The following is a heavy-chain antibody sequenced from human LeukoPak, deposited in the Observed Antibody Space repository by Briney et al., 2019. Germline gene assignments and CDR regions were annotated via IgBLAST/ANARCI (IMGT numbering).Heavy chain of an antibody. CDR3: AKEVLDYEIPYWYFDL. V-gene: IGHV3-23*01. D-gene: IGHD4-17*01. CDR2: VRGSGGYT. J-gene: IGHJ2*01. CDR1: GFTFSTYT. Sequence: KPGGSLRLSCAASGFTFSTYTMSWVRQAPGKGLEWVSAVRGSGGYTHYADSVKGRFTVSRDNSKNTLYLQMNSLRAEDTAVYHCAKEVLDYEIPYWYFDLWGLGTLVTVSS.